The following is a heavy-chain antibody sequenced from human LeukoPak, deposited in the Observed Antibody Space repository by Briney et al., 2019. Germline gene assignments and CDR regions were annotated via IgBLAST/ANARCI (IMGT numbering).Heavy chain of an antibody. V-gene: IGHV3-23*01. D-gene: IGHD2-21*01. Sequence: GGSLRLSCAASGFTFSSYEMNWVRQTPGKGLEWVSSISVSGGSTFYADSVKGRFTISRDNSKNTLYLQLNGLRTEDTALYYCAKDRLLNCRGDCYIFDHWGQGTLVTVSS. CDR3: AKDRLLNCRGDCYIFDH. CDR2: ISVSGGST. CDR1: GFTFSSYE. J-gene: IGHJ4*02.